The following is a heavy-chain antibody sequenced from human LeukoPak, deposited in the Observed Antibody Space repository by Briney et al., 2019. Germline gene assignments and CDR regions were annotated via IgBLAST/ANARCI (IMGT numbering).Heavy chain of an antibody. Sequence: GGSLTLSCAASGFTVSSNYMRWVRQAPGGGRGWVSVIDSGGSTYYADSVKGRFTISRDNSKNTLYLQMNSLRAEDTAVYYCASGYSYGYTTDYWGQGTLVTVPS. CDR1: GFTVSSNY. D-gene: IGHD5-18*01. CDR3: ASGYSYGYTTDY. CDR2: IDSGGST. J-gene: IGHJ4*02. V-gene: IGHV3-53*01.